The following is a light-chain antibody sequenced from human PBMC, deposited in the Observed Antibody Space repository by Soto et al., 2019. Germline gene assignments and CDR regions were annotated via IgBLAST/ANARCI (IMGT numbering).Light chain of an antibody. J-gene: IGKJ2*01. Sequence: EIVMTQSPANLSVSPGERATLSCRASQSVSSNLAWYQEKPGQGPRLLIYGASTRATSIPARFSGSGSGTDSTLTINSLQSEDFAVYYCQQYNKWPPYTFGQGTNLEIK. CDR2: GAS. V-gene: IGKV3-15*01. CDR1: QSVSSN. CDR3: QQYNKWPPYT.